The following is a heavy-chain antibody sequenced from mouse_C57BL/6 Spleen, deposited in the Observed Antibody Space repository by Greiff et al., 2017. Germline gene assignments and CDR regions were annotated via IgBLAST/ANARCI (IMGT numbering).Heavy chain of an antibody. D-gene: IGHD1-1*01. CDR2: ISDGGSYT. Sequence: EVKLMESGGGLVKPGGSLKLSCAASGFTFSSYAMSWVRQTPEKRLEWVATISDGGSYTYYPDNVKGRFTISRDNAKNNLYLQMSHLKSEDTAMYYCARDYYYGSSLYAMDYWGQGTSVTVSS. V-gene: IGHV5-4*01. J-gene: IGHJ4*01. CDR1: GFTFSSYA. CDR3: ARDYYYGSSLYAMDY.